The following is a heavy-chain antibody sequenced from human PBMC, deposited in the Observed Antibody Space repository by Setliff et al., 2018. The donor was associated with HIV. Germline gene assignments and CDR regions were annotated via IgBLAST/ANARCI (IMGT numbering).Heavy chain of an antibody. CDR3: TASGDADCGTSACTNWFDP. J-gene: IGHJ5*02. CDR1: GFTFSGSA. D-gene: IGHD2-21*01. Sequence: GGSLRLSCAASGFTFSGSAVHWVRQASGRGLEWVGRIRNKGNSYATTYAASVKGRFTISRDDSKNTAYLLMNSLKTEDTAVYYCTASGDADCGTSACTNWFDPWGQGTLVTVSS. CDR2: IRNKGNSYAT. V-gene: IGHV3-73*01.